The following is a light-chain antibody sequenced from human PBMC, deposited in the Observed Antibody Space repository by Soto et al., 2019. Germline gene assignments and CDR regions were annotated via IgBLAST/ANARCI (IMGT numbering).Light chain of an antibody. CDR2: GAS. V-gene: IGKV3-15*01. Sequence: EIVMTQSPATLSVSPGERATLSCRASQSVSSNLAWYQQKPGQAPWLLIYGASTRATGIPARFSGSGSGTEFTFTISSLQSEDFAVYYCQQYKNGWTFGQGTKVEIK. J-gene: IGKJ1*01. CDR3: QQYKNGWT. CDR1: QSVSSN.